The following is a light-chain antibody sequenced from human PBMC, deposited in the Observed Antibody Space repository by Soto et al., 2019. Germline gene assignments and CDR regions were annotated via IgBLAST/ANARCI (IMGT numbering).Light chain of an antibody. CDR3: CSLTNGATWV. Sequence: QSALTQPASVSGSPGQSLTISCTGTNSDVGSHNFVSWYQQYPGKAPKLLIYEASKRPSGLSNRFSGSKSGNTASLTISGLQAEDEADYYCCSLTNGATWVFGGGTKVPS. V-gene: IGLV2-23*01. CDR1: NSDVGSHNF. CDR2: EAS. J-gene: IGLJ3*02.